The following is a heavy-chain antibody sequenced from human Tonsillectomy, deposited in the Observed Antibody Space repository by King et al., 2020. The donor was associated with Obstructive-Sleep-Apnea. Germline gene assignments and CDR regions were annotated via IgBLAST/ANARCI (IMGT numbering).Heavy chain of an antibody. CDR3: ARQVAAAGNFDY. Sequence: QLQESGPGLVKPSETLSLTCTVFGGSISRYYWSWIRQPPGKGLEWIGYIYYSGGTNYNPSLKSRFTISVETSTNHFSPKLSSVTAADTAVYYCARQVAAAGNFDYWGQGTLVTVSS. CDR1: GGSISRYY. CDR2: IYYSGGT. D-gene: IGHD6-13*01. V-gene: IGHV4-59*08. J-gene: IGHJ4*02.